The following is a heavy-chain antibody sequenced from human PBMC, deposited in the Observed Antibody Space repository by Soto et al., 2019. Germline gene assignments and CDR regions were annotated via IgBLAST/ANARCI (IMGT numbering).Heavy chain of an antibody. CDR3: VKGEYYYDSSGYCSFDH. D-gene: IGHD3-22*01. Sequence: PGGSLRLSCAASGFTFSSYSINWVRQAPGKGLEYVSSISTNGGSTHYADSVKGRFTISRDNSKNTQYLQMSSLRADDTAVYYCVKGEYYYDSSGYCSFDHWGRGTLVTVSS. J-gene: IGHJ4*02. V-gene: IGHV3-64D*06. CDR1: GFTFSSYS. CDR2: ISTNGGST.